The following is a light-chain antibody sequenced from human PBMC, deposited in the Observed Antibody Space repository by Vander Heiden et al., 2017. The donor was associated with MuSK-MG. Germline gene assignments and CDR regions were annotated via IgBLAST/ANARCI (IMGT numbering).Light chain of an antibody. CDR2: GAS. V-gene: IGKV3-20*01. Sequence: EIVLTQSPGTLSLSPGERATLSCRASQSVSSSYLAWYQQKPGQAPRLLIYGASSRATGIPDRFSGSGSGTDFTLNISRLEAEDVAVYYCKQYGRSPQTFGRGTKVEIK. CDR1: QSVSSSY. J-gene: IGKJ2*01. CDR3: KQYGRSPQT.